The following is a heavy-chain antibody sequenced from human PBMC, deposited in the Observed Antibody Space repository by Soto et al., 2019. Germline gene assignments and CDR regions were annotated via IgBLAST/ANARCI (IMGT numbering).Heavy chain of an antibody. Sequence: ASVKVSCKASGYTFTSYDINWVRQATGQGLEWMGWMNPNSGNTGYSEKFQGRVTMTRDTSITTAYMELSSLRSEDTAVYYCASGRTSGQPYWFDPWGQGTLVTVSS. V-gene: IGHV1-8*01. CDR2: MNPNSGNT. CDR1: GYTFTSYD. J-gene: IGHJ5*02. CDR3: ASGRTSGQPYWFDP. D-gene: IGHD1-1*01.